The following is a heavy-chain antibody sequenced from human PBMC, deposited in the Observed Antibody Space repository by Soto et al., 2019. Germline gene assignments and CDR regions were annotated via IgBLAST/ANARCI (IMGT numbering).Heavy chain of an antibody. Sequence: SETLSLTCAVSGVSISSNNWWTWVRQPPGKGLEWIGEIFHDGNTNYNPSLKSRVTISVDKSKNQFSLKLSSVTAADTAVYYCARFNSGNYYEAFDIWGQGTMVTVSS. V-gene: IGHV4-4*02. CDR2: IFHDGNT. CDR1: GVSISSNNW. J-gene: IGHJ3*02. D-gene: IGHD1-26*01. CDR3: ARFNSGNYYEAFDI.